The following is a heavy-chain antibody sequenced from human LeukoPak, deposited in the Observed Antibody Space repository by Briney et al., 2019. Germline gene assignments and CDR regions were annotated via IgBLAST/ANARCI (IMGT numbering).Heavy chain of an antibody. CDR2: MNPNSGNT. D-gene: IGHD3-10*01. Sequence: GASVKVSCKASGYTFSSYDINWVRHATGQGLEWMGWMNPNSGNTGYAQKFQGRVTMTRNTSISTAYMELSSLRSEDTAVYYCARGQKSAPFYGSGTYAYYFDYWGQGTLVTVSS. CDR1: GYTFSSYD. CDR3: ARGQKSAPFYGSGTYAYYFDY. V-gene: IGHV1-8*01. J-gene: IGHJ4*02.